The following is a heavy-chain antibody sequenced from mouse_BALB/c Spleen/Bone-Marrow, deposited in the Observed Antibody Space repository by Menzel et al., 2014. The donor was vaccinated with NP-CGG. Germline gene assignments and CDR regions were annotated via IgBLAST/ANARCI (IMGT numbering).Heavy chain of an antibody. Sequence: VQLKESGGGLVQPGGSMKLSCVASGFTFSNYWMNWVRQSPEKGLEWVAEIRLKSNNYATHYAESVKGRFTISRDDSKSSVYLQMNSLRAEDTGIYYCTVPFGPGFDYWGQGTTLTVSS. CDR1: GFTFSNYW. CDR3: TVPFGPGFDY. J-gene: IGHJ2*01. V-gene: IGHV6-6*02. CDR2: IRLKSNNYAT.